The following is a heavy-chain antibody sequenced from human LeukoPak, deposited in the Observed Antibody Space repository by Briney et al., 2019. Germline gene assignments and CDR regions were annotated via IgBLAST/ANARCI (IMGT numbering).Heavy chain of an antibody. V-gene: IGHV3-23*01. CDR2: ISGSGNST. D-gene: IGHD2-15*01. CDR1: GLTFSGSA. Sequence: GGSLRLSCTASGLTFSGSAMSWVRQAPGKGLEWVSLISGSGNSTYYADSVKGRFTISRDNSKNTLYLQMNSLRAEDTAVYYCAKVLVLVSANRYYFDYWGQGTLVTVSS. CDR3: AKVLVLVSANRYYFDY. J-gene: IGHJ4*02.